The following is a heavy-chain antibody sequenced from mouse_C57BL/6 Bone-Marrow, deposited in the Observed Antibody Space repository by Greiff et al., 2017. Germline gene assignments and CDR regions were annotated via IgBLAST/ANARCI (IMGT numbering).Heavy chain of an antibody. J-gene: IGHJ4*01. V-gene: IGHV1-55*01. CDR1: GYTFTSSW. D-gene: IGHD2-14*01. Sequence: QVQLQQPGAELVKPGASVKMSCKASGYTFTSSWITWVKQRPGQGLEWIGDIYPGSGSTNYNEKFKSKATLTVDTSSSTAYMQLSSLTSEDSAVYYCARGGTPFYAMDYWGQGTSVTVSS. CDR2: IYPGSGST. CDR3: ARGGTPFYAMDY.